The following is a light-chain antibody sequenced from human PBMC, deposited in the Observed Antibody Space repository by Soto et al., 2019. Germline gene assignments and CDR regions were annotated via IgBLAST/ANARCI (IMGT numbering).Light chain of an antibody. CDR2: GSS. CDR3: QQYCSPPPYT. J-gene: IGKJ2*01. V-gene: IGKV3-20*01. CDR1: QSVSNNY. Sequence: EVVLTQSPGTLSLSPGESATLSCRASQSVSNNYFAWYQQKPGQAPRLLIFGSSDRATGIPDRFSGSGSGTDFTLTISRLEPEDFAVYYCQQYCSPPPYTFGQGTKLEIK.